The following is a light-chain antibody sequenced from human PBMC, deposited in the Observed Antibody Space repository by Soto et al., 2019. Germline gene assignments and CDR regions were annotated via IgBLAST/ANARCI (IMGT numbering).Light chain of an antibody. V-gene: IGKV3-20*01. CDR3: QQYGRSLLT. Sequence: EIVLTQSPGTLSLSPGERATLSCRASETVGNYLAWYQQKPGQAPRLVIFDASNRASGIPDRFSGRGSGTDFTLTISRLEVADFAVYYCQQYGRSLLTFGGGTKVEIK. CDR1: ETVGNY. J-gene: IGKJ4*01. CDR2: DAS.